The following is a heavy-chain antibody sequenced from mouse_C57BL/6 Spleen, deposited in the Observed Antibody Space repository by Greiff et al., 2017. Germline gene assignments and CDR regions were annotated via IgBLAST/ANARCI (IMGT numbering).Heavy chain of an antibody. J-gene: IGHJ1*03. D-gene: IGHD1-1*01. CDR2: IDPSDSYT. CDR1: GYTFTSYW. Sequence: VQLQQPGAELVMPGASVKLSCKASGYTFTSYWMHWVKQRPGQGLEWIGEIDPSDSYTNYNQKFKGKSTLTVDKSSSTAYMQRSSLTSEDSAVYYCARSGHYYGSSYRWYFDVWGTGTTVTVSS. V-gene: IGHV1-69*01. CDR3: ARSGHYYGSSYRWYFDV.